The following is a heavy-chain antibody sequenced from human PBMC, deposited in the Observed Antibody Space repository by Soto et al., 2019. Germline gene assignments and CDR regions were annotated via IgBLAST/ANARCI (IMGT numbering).Heavy chain of an antibody. J-gene: IGHJ2*01. Sequence: SGGSLRLSCTASGFTFSSHAMTWIRQAPGKGLEWVSSISVSSISTYYADSVRGRFTISRDNSKNTLYLQMNSLRAEDTAVYYFSKSAVPGAFCNFDFWGRGTLVTVSS. CDR3: SKSAVPGAFCNFDF. V-gene: IGHV3-23*01. CDR2: ISVSSIST. D-gene: IGHD2-2*01. CDR1: GFTFSSHA.